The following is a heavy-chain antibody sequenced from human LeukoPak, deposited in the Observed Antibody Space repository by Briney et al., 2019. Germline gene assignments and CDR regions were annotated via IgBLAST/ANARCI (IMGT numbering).Heavy chain of an antibody. CDR3: ARDRLTTVTTFHFDY. V-gene: IGHV3-33*01. D-gene: IGHD4-17*01. J-gene: IGHJ4*02. CDR2: IWSDSTNK. Sequence: GGSLRLSCAASGFTFSTYAMHWVRQAPGKGLERVAVIWSDSTNKYYADSVRGRFTISRDNSKNTLYLQMSSLRAEDTAMYYCARDRLTTVTTFHFDYWGQGTLVTVSP. CDR1: GFTFSTYA.